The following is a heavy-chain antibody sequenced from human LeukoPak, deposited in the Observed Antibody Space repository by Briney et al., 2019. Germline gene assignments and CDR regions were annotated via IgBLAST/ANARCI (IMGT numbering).Heavy chain of an antibody. CDR3: ARKTDRPGAVGRDRYFDL. D-gene: IGHD6-13*01. CDR1: GFTFSNYE. Sequence: GGSLRLSCAASGFTFSNYEMIWVRQAPGKGLEWLSYVSVSGGATEYADSVRGRFTTSRDDAKNTLYLQMNTLRAEDTAIYYCARKTDRPGAVGRDRYFDLWGRGTLVTVSS. J-gene: IGHJ2*01. V-gene: IGHV3-48*03. CDR2: VSVSGGAT.